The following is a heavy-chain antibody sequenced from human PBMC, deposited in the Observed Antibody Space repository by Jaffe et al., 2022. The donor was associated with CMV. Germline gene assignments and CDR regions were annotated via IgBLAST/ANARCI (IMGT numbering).Heavy chain of an antibody. Sequence: EVQLLESGGGLVQPGGSLRLSCAASGFTFSSYAMSWVRQAPGKGLEWVSAISGSGGSTYYADSVKGRFTISRDNSKNTLYLQMNSLRAEDTAVYYCAKDQHGAIVGATMFDYWGQGTLVTVSS. V-gene: IGHV3-23*01. D-gene: IGHD1-26*01. CDR1: GFTFSSYA. CDR3: AKDQHGAIVGATMFDY. J-gene: IGHJ4*02. CDR2: ISGSGGST.